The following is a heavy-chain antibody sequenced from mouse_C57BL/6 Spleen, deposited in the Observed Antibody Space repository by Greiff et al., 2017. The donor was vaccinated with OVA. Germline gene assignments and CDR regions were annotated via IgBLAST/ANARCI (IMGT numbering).Heavy chain of an antibody. V-gene: IGHV1-52*01. Sequence: VKLQQPGAELVRPGSSVKLSCKASGYTFTSYWMHWVKQRPIQGLEWIGNIDPSDSETHYNQKFKDKATLTVDKSSSTAYMQLSSLTSEDSAVYYCARAINYYGSSYYFDYGGQGTTLTVSS. CDR2: IDPSDSET. CDR3: ARAINYYGSSYYFDY. D-gene: IGHD1-1*01. J-gene: IGHJ2*01. CDR1: GYTFTSYW.